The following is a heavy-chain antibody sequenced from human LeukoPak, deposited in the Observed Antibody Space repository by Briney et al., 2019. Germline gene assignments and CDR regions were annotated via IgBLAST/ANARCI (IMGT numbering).Heavy chain of an antibody. CDR1: GASFSGYY. J-gene: IGHJ3*02. Sequence: SETLSLTCAVYGASFSGYYWSWIRQPPGKGLEWIGEINHSGSTNYNPSLKSRVTISVDTSKNQFSLKLTSVTAADTAVYYCARVVAYPRIDAFDIWGQGTMVTVSS. CDR2: INHSGST. D-gene: IGHD5-12*01. CDR3: ARVVAYPRIDAFDI. V-gene: IGHV4-34*01.